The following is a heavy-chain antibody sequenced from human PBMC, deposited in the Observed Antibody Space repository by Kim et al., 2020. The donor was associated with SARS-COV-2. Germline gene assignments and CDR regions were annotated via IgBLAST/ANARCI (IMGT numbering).Heavy chain of an antibody. Sequence: ASVKVSCKASGYTFTIYDINWVRQAAGQGLEWMGWMNPNSGDTGYAQKFQGRVTMTRNNSISTAYMELSSLRSEDTAFYYCARTGYYYDSSGHLGYFYYYGLDVWGQGTTVTVSS. J-gene: IGHJ6*02. V-gene: IGHV1-8*01. CDR1: GYTFTIYD. CDR2: MNPNSGDT. CDR3: ARTGYYYDSSGHLGYFYYYGLDV. D-gene: IGHD3-22*01.